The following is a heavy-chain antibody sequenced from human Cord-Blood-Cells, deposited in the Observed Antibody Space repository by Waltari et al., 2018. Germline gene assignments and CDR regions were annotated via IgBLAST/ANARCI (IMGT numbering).Heavy chain of an antibody. CDR2: NIPIFGTA. V-gene: IGHV1-69*12. D-gene: IGHD2-2*01. J-gene: IGHJ6*02. CDR1: GGGLRSYS. Sequence: HVQLVQSGTEVKTPGYSEKVQCKACGGGLRSYSFSRARQSAGHGLEWMGGNIPIFGTANFAQKFQGRVSFTADASSSTAYMELSSLRTEDTAVYYCARDPVVPAAMGSSYYDYGMDVWGQGTTVTVSS. CDR3: ARDPVVPAAMGSSYYDYGMDV.